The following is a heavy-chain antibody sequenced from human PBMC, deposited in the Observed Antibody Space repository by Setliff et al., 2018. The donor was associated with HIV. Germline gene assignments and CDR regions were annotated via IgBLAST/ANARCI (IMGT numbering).Heavy chain of an antibody. V-gene: IGHV3-23*01. J-gene: IGHJ2*01. CDR3: AKDPTHDSYGDYYWYFDL. D-gene: IGHD4-17*01. CDR2: ISAGGGST. CDR1: GFTFSTYA. Sequence: AGGSLRLSCAVSGFTFSTYAMSWVRQAPGKGLEWVSTISAGGGSTYYGDSVKGRLTISRDNSKNTLYLQMNSLRAEDTAVYYCAKDPTHDSYGDYYWYFDLWGRGTLVTVSS.